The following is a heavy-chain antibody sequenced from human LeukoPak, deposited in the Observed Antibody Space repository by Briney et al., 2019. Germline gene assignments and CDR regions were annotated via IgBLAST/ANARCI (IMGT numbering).Heavy chain of an antibody. CDR1: GYTLTELS. D-gene: IGHD2-2*01. CDR2: FDPEDGET. J-gene: IGHJ4*02. V-gene: IGHV1-24*01. CDR3: ATLACSSTSCPFDY. Sequence: ASVKVSCKVSGYTLTELSMHWVRQAPGKGLEWMGGFDPEDGETIYAQKFQGRVTMTEDTSTDTAYMELSSLRSEDTAVYYCATLACSSTSCPFDYWGQGTLVTVSS.